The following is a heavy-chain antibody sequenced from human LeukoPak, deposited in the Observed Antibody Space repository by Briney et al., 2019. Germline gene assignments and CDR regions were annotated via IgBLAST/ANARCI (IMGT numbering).Heavy chain of an antibody. J-gene: IGHJ5*02. V-gene: IGHV4-4*02. CDR1: GGSISSSNW. CDR3: ARDRVSSGWYNWFDP. CDR2: IYHSGST. Sequence: SETLSLTCAVSGGSISSSNWWSWVRQPPGKGLEWIGEIYHSGSTNYNPSLKSRVTISVDTSKNQFSLKLSSVTAADTAVYYCARDRVSSGWYNWFDPWGQGTLVTVSS. D-gene: IGHD6-19*01.